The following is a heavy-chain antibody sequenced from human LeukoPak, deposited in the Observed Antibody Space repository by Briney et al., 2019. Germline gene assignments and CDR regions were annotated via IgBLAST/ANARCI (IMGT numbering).Heavy chain of an antibody. D-gene: IGHD3-10*01. CDR1: GFIFSSYW. CDR3: ARLSAYYYGSYFYYYMDV. J-gene: IGHJ6*03. CDR2: IKQDGSEK. V-gene: IGHV3-7*01. Sequence: GGSLRLSCAASGFIFSSYWMSWVRQAPGKGLEWVANIKQDGSEKYYVDSVKGRFTISRDNAKNSVFLQMNSLRAEDTALYYCARLSAYYYGSYFYYYMDVWGKGTTVTVSS.